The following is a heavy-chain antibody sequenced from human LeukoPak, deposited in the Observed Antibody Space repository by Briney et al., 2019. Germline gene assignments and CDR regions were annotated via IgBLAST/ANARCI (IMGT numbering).Heavy chain of an antibody. CDR3: AGGSYEIGRVY. V-gene: IGHV1-3*01. Sequence: GASVKVSRKASGYTFNSYAMHWVRQAPGQRLEWMGWISAGNDNTMYSQKFQGRVTITRDTSASTAYMELISLRSEDTAVYYCAGGSYEIGRVYWGQGTLVTVSS. CDR1: GYTFNSYA. CDR2: ISAGNDNT. D-gene: IGHD1-26*01. J-gene: IGHJ4*02.